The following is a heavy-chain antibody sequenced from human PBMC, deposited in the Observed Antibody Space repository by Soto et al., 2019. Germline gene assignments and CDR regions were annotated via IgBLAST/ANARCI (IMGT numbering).Heavy chain of an antibody. J-gene: IGHJ6*03. D-gene: IGHD3-3*01. CDR2: IYYSGST. CDR3: ARAQFWRTGYYYYMDF. V-gene: IGHV4-31*03. Sequence: SETLSLTCTVSGGSISSGGYYWSWIRQHPGKGLEWIGYIYYSGSTYYNPSLKSRVTISVDTSKNQFSLKLSSVTAADTAVYYCARAQFWRTGYYYYMDFWGKGTTVTVSS. CDR1: GGSISSGGYY.